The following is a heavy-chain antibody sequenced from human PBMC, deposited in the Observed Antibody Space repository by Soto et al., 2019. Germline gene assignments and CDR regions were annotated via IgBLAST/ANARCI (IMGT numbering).Heavy chain of an antibody. CDR3: ARHPTHTELTVYATHFFDY. J-gene: IGHJ4*02. D-gene: IGHD1-20*01. Sequence: QLQLQESGPGLVKPSETLSLTCTVSGGSITSTYSYWGWIRQPPGKGLEWIGSVYYTGTTNYKPSLESRVTISADTSKNQFSLKLNSVTAADTAVYYCARHPTHTELTVYATHFFDYWGQGTLITVSS. CDR1: GGSITSTYSY. V-gene: IGHV4-39*01. CDR2: VYYTGTT.